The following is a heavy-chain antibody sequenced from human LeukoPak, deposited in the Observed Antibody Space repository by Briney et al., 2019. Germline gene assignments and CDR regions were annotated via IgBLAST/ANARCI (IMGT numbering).Heavy chain of an antibody. J-gene: IGHJ4*02. D-gene: IGHD6-6*01. CDR1: GYTFTSYY. CDR2: INPNSGGT. Sequence: ASVKVSCKASGYTFTSYYMHWVRQAPGQGLEWMGWINPNSGGTNYAQKFQGRVTMTRDTSISTAYMELSRLRSDDTAVYYCARARGTIAARPAGLNYWGQGTLVTVSS. V-gene: IGHV1-2*02. CDR3: ARARGTIAARPAGLNY.